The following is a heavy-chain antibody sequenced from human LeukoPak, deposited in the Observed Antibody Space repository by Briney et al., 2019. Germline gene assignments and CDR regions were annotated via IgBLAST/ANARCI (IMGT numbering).Heavy chain of an antibody. CDR2: IIPILGIA. Sequence: SVKVSCKASGGTFSSYAISWVRQAPGQGLEWMGRIIPILGIANYAQKFQGRVTITADKSTSTAYMELSSLRSEDTAVYYCARASYCSSISCYSYYYYGMDVWGQGTTVTVSS. CDR1: GGTFSSYA. CDR3: ARASYCSSISCYSYYYYGMDV. V-gene: IGHV1-69*04. J-gene: IGHJ6*02. D-gene: IGHD2-2*01.